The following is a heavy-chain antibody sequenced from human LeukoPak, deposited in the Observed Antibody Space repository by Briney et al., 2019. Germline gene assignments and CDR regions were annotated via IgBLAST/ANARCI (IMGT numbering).Heavy chain of an antibody. CDR2: INSSSGYI. D-gene: IGHD3-10*01. V-gene: IGHV3-21*01. Sequence: GGSLRLSCAASGFTFRNYNMNWVRQAPGKGLEWVSSINSSSGYIYYADSVKGRFTISRDNAKNSLYLQMNSLRAEDTAVYYCARDATMVPLYYYYYMDVWGKGTTVSVSS. CDR3: ARDATMVPLYYYYYMDV. CDR1: GFTFRNYN. J-gene: IGHJ6*03.